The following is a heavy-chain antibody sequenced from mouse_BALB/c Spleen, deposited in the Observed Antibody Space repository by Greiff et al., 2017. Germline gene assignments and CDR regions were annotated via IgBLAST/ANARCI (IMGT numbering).Heavy chain of an antibody. CDR2: IDPSDSYT. Sequence: QVQLKQPGAELVKPGASVKLSCKASGYTFTSYWMHWVKQRPGQGLEWIGEIDPSDSYTNYNQKFKGKATLTVDKSSSTAYMQLSSLTSEDSAVYYCAVEYYFWGQGTTLTVSS. D-gene: IGHD1-1*02. V-gene: IGHV1-69*02. CDR3: AVEYYF. J-gene: IGHJ2*01. CDR1: GYTFTSYW.